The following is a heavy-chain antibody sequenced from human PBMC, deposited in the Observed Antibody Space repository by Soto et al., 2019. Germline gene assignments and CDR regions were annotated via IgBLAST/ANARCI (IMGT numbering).Heavy chain of an antibody. J-gene: IGHJ5*02. CDR3: ARDRRGRYLVGNSWFDP. CDR2: IIPIFGTA. V-gene: IGHV1-69*13. CDR1: GGTFSSYA. Sequence: SVKVYCKASGGTFSSYAISWVRQAPGQGLEWMGGIIPIFGTANYAQKFQGRVTITADESRSTAYLELSRLRSEDPAGYYCARDRRGRYLVGNSWFDPWRQGTLLTVSP. D-gene: IGHD1-26*01.